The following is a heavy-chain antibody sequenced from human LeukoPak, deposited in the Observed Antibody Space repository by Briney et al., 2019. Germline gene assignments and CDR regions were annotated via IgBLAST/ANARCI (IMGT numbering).Heavy chain of an antibody. CDR3: ASQIVVAGTLDGWYYYFDY. Sequence: GGSLRLSCAASGFTFSSYWMSWVRQAPGKGLEWVANIKQDGSEKYYVDSVKGRFTISRDNAKNSLYLQKNSLRAEDTAVYYCASQIVVAGTLDGWYYYFDYWGQGTLVTVSS. D-gene: IGHD6-19*01. V-gene: IGHV3-7*01. CDR1: GFTFSSYW. J-gene: IGHJ4*02. CDR2: IKQDGSEK.